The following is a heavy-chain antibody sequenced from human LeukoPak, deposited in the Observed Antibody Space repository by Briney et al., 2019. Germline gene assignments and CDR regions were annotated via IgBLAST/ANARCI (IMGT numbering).Heavy chain of an antibody. J-gene: IGHJ5*02. V-gene: IGHV4-34*01. CDR2: INHSGST. Sequence: PSETLSLTCAVYGGSFRGYYWSWIRQPPGKGLEWIGEINHSGSTNYNPSLKSRVTISVDTSKNQFSLKLTSVTAADTAVYYCARTGEIYCSSTSCYAVNDWFDPWGQGTLVTVSS. D-gene: IGHD2-2*01. CDR1: GGSFRGYY. CDR3: ARTGEIYCSSTSCYAVNDWFDP.